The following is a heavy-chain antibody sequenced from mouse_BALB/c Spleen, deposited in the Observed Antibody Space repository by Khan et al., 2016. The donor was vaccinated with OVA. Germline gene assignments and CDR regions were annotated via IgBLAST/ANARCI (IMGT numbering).Heavy chain of an antibody. D-gene: IGHD2-4*01. Sequence: VELVESGPGLVAPSQSLSITCTVSGFSLTSYGVSWIRQPPGKGLEWLGVIWGDGSTNYHSPLISRLSISKDNSKSQVFLNLNSLQTDDTATYYCANFDYGYYAMDYWGQGTSVTVSS. CDR3: ANFDYGYYAMDY. V-gene: IGHV2-3*01. J-gene: IGHJ4*01. CDR1: GFSLTSYG. CDR2: IWGDGST.